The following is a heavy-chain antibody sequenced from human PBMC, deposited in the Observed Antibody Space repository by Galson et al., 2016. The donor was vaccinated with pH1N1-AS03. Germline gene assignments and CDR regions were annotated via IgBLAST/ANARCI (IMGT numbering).Heavy chain of an antibody. CDR1: GGTFSSYA. CDR2: LIPIFHTP. V-gene: IGHV1-69*06. Sequence: SVKVSCKASGGTFSSYAFTWVRQAPGQGLEWVGGLIPIFHTPNYAQKFQGRVTIIADKSTSTAYMELRSLTSEDTAVYYCASSPDYSDTSVYYGTAYWCQGTLVTVSS. J-gene: IGHJ4*02. CDR3: ASSPDYSDTSVYYGTAY. D-gene: IGHD3-22*01.